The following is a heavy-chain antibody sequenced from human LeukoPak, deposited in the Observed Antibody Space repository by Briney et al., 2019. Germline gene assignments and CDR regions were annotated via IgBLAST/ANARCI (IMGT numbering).Heavy chain of an antibody. CDR2: IYFSGST. V-gene: IGHV4-39*01. D-gene: IGHD6-19*01. Sequence: TSETLSLTCTVFGGSISSSSHYCGWIRQPPGEGLEWIGSIYFSGSTYYSPSLKSRVTISVDPSTNQFSLKLSSVTAADTAVYFCARHQWLGPFDSWGQGTLVTVSS. CDR1: GGSISSSSHY. J-gene: IGHJ4*02. CDR3: ARHQWLGPFDS.